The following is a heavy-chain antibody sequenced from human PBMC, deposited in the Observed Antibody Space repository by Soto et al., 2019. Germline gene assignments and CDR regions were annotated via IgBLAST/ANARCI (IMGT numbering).Heavy chain of an antibody. CDR2: IYSTGNT. Sequence: SETLSLTCTVSGDSIRSSSYWGWIRQPPGKGLEWIGSIYSTGNTYYNPSLNSQVTISVDTSKNQFSLNVISVTAADTAVYYCARRWGGTFDYWGQGTLVTVSS. CDR3: ARRWGGTFDY. CDR1: GDSIRSSSY. D-gene: IGHD2-21*01. J-gene: IGHJ4*02. V-gene: IGHV4-39*01.